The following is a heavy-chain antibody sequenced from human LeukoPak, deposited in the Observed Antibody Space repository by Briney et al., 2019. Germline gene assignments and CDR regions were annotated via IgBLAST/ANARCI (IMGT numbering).Heavy chain of an antibody. V-gene: IGHV4-4*07. J-gene: IGHJ4*02. Sequence: SETLSLTCTVSGGSISTYYWSWVRQPAGEGLEWIGHVYTSGSTYNPSLKSRVTISVDTSKNQFSLKVSSVTAADTAVYYCARVNWNPDYWGQGTLVTVSS. CDR1: GGSISTYY. CDR2: VYTSGST. CDR3: ARVNWNPDY. D-gene: IGHD1-1*01.